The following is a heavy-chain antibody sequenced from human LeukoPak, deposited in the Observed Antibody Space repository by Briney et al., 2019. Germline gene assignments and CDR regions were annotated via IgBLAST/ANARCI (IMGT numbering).Heavy chain of an antibody. V-gene: IGHV3-23*01. J-gene: IGHJ4*02. D-gene: IGHD6-19*01. CDR2: NSGSGGSK. CDR3: AKESSVAGAGLLDY. CDR1: GFTFSSYA. Sequence: PGGSLRLSCAASGFTFSSYAMSWVRQAPEKGLEWVSSNSGSGGSKWFADSVKGRFTISRDNSENTLYLQMNRLRAEDTALYYCAKESSVAGAGLLDYWGQGTLVTVSS.